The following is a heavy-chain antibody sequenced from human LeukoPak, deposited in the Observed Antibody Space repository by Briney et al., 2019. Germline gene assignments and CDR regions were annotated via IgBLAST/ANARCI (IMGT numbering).Heavy chain of an antibody. J-gene: IGHJ4*02. Sequence: GGSLRLSCAASGFTFSSYSMSWVRQAPGRGLEYISAIDIHSRSTHYADSVKGRFTISRDNTKNTLYLQVNSLTAEDSGVYYCVTILHGQWPFDKWGQGTLVTVSS. D-gene: IGHD6-19*01. CDR1: GFTFSSYS. CDR3: VTILHGQWPFDK. V-gene: IGHV3-23*05. CDR2: IDIHSRST.